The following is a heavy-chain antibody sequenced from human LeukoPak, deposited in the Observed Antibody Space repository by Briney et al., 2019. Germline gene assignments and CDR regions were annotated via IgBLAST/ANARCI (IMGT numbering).Heavy chain of an antibody. D-gene: IGHD1-26*01. Sequence: PGGSLTLSCAASGFTFSSYWMHWVRQAPGEGLVWVSRINSDGSSTSYADSVKGRFTISRDNAKNTLYLQMNSLRAEDTAVYYCARAGWELLPGNFDLWGRGTLVTVSS. CDR1: GFTFSSYW. CDR3: ARAGWELLPGNFDL. J-gene: IGHJ2*01. CDR2: INSDGSST. V-gene: IGHV3-74*01.